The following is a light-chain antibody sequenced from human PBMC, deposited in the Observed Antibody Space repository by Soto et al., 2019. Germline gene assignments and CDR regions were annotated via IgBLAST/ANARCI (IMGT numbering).Light chain of an antibody. CDR1: QSISSS. CDR2: DAS. CDR3: QQRSEWPRT. Sequence: EIVLTQSPATLSLSPGERATLSCRASQSISSSLAWYPQKPGQAPRLLIYDASTRATGFPARFSGSGSGTDFTLTIGSLEPEDFAVYYCQQRSEWPRTFGQGTKVEIK. J-gene: IGKJ1*01. V-gene: IGKV3-11*01.